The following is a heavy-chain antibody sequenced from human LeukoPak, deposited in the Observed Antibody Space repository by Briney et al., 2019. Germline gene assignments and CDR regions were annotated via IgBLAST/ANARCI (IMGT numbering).Heavy chain of an antibody. V-gene: IGHV3-48*03. Sequence: PGGSLTLSCAASGFDFSAYEMNWVRQAPGKGLEWVAYFAGSDTTTHYADSVKGRFTISRDSARNFLYLQMSNLRPEDTALYYCTTLGYHLDSWGQGTLVTVSS. CDR2: FAGSDTTT. CDR3: TTLGYHLDS. CDR1: GFDFSAYE. J-gene: IGHJ4*02. D-gene: IGHD3-22*01.